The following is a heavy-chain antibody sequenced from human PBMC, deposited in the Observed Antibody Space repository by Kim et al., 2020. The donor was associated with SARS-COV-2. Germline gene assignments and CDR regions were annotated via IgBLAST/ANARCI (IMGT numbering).Heavy chain of an antibody. CDR1: GFTFDDYA. J-gene: IGHJ6*02. CDR2: ISWDGGST. CDR3: AKDKEVRYTWFGDPVSGMDV. Sequence: GGSLRLSCAASGFTFDDYAMHWVRQAPGKGLEWVSLISWDGGSTYYADSVKGRFTISRDNSKNSLYLQMNSLRAEDTALYYCAKDKEVRYTWFGDPVSGMDVWGQGTTVTVSS. D-gene: IGHD3-10*01. V-gene: IGHV3-43D*03.